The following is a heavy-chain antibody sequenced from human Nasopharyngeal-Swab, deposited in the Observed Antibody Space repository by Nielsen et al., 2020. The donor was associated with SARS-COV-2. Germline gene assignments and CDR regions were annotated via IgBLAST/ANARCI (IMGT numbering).Heavy chain of an antibody. J-gene: IGHJ4*02. CDR3: AKATSPIAAAGTSHFDY. Sequence: GESLKISCVVSGFTVSNSYMNWIRQAPGKGLEWVSAISGSGGSTYYADSVKGRFTIYRDNSKNTLYLHMNSLRAEDTAVYYCAKATSPIAAAGTSHFDYWGQGTLVTVSS. CDR2: ISGSGGST. D-gene: IGHD6-13*01. V-gene: IGHV3-23*01. CDR1: GFTVSNSY.